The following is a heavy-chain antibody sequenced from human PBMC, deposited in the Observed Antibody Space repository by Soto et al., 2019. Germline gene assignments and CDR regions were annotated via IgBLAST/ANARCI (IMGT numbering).Heavy chain of an antibody. CDR2: ISHSSANT. Sequence: GGSLRLCCAASGFTFSSYAMSRVRQAPGKGLEWVSGISHSSANTYYADSVKGRFTISRDNSKNTLYLQMYSLRAEDTAVYFCAKDPVASAGTGLFDYWGQGTLVTVSS. CDR3: AKDPVASAGTGLFDY. J-gene: IGHJ4*02. V-gene: IGHV3-23*01. CDR1: GFTFSSYA. D-gene: IGHD6-13*01.